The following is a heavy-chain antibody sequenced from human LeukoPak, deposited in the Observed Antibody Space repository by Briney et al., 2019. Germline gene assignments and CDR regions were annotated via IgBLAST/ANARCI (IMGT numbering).Heavy chain of an antibody. J-gene: IGHJ4*02. Sequence: PGGSLRLSCAASGFTFSDHYMDWVRQAPGKGLEWVGRIKNKANSYTTEYAASVKGRFTVSREDSKNALYPQMNSLKTEDTAVYYCTREGRYCSSNSCYVCLDFWGQGTLVTVSS. CDR2: IKNKANSYTT. CDR3: TREGRYCSSNSCYVCLDF. CDR1: GFTFSDHY. D-gene: IGHD2-2*01. V-gene: IGHV3-72*01.